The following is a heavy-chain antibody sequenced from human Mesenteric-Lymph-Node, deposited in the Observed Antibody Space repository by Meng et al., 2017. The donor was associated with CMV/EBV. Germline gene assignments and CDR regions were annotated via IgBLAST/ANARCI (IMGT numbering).Heavy chain of an antibody. CDR3: ARRYCSSISCHRNWLDP. J-gene: IGHJ5*02. CDR1: GFTFNTYW. D-gene: IGHD2-2*01. Sequence: GESLKISCAASGFTFNTYWMYWVRQAPGKGLLWVSYINSDGSSTNYADSVKGRFTISRDNAKNTLFLQMNSLRAEDTAVYYCARRYCSSISCHRNWLDPWGQGNLVTVSS. CDR2: INSDGSST. V-gene: IGHV3-74*01.